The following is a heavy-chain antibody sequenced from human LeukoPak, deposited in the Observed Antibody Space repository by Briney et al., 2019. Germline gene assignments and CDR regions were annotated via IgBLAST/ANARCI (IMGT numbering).Heavy chain of an antibody. V-gene: IGHV1-18*01. CDR2: ISPYNGNT. D-gene: IGHD2-2*01. CDR3: TGGGVVPPASVNWFGP. J-gene: IGHJ5*02. CDR1: GYTFTNFG. Sequence: ASVTVSCKTSGYTFTNFGITWVRQAPGQGLEWVGRISPYNGNTNYAQKLQGRVTLTTDTSTTTAYMELRSLRSDDTAVYYCTGGGVVPPASVNWFGPWGQGTLVTVSS.